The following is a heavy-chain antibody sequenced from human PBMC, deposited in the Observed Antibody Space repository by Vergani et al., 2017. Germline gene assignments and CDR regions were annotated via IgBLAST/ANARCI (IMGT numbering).Heavy chain of an antibody. CDR1: GYTLTELS. V-gene: IGHV3-33*01. Sequence: QVQLVQSGAEVKKPGASVKVSCKVSGYTLTELSMHWVRQAPGKGLEWVAVIWYDGSNKYYADSGKGRFTISRDNSKNTRYLQMNSLRAEDTAVYYCARDSSSWSYYYYGMDVWGQGTTVTVSS. CDR2: IWYDGSNK. CDR3: ARDSSSWSYYYYGMDV. D-gene: IGHD6-13*01. J-gene: IGHJ6*02.